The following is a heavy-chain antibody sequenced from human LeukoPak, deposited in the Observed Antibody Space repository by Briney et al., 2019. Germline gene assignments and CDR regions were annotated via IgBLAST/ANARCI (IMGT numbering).Heavy chain of an antibody. CDR1: GYIFTSYG. CDR3: ARYGMAAAAGGDYMDV. V-gene: IGHV1-18*01. D-gene: IGHD6-13*01. Sequence: ASVKVSCKASGYIFTSYGISWVRQAPGQGLEWMGWISAYNGNTNYAQSLQGRVTMTTDTSTSTAYMELRSLRFDDTAVYYCARYGMAAAAGGDYMDVWGKGTTVTVSS. CDR2: ISAYNGNT. J-gene: IGHJ6*03.